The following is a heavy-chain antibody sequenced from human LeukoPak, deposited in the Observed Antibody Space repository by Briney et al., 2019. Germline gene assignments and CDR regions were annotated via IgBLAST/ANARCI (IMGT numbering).Heavy chain of an antibody. CDR2: INPSGGST. D-gene: IGHD2-15*01. Sequence: ASVKVSCKASGYTFTSYYMHWVRQAPGQGLEWMGIINPSGGSTSYAQKFQGRVTMTRDTSTSTVYMELSSLRSEDTAVYYCARDHVCSGGSCYSRYYYYYMDVWGKGTTVTVSS. CDR1: GYTFTSYY. CDR3: ARDHVCSGGSCYSRYYYYYMDV. V-gene: IGHV1-46*01. J-gene: IGHJ6*03.